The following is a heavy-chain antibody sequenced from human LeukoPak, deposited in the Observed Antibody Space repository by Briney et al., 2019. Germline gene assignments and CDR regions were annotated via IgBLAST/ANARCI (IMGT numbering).Heavy chain of an antibody. V-gene: IGHV3-30*18. Sequence: GRSLRLSCAASGFTFSSYGMHWVRQAPGKGLEWVAVISYDGSNKYYADSVKGRFTISRDNSKNTLYLQMNSLRAEDTAVYYCAKDPGGYSGYDHPIDCWGQGTLVTVSS. D-gene: IGHD5-12*01. CDR2: ISYDGSNK. CDR1: GFTFSSYG. CDR3: AKDPGGYSGYDHPIDC. J-gene: IGHJ4*02.